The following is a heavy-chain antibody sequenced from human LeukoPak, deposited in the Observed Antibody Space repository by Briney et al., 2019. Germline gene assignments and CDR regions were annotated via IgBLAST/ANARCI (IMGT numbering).Heavy chain of an antibody. J-gene: IGHJ4*02. CDR2: VWYDGSKK. CDR3: AREGALPGLRKFEY. D-gene: IGHD2-21*02. CDR1: GFIFSIYG. V-gene: IGHV3-33*01. Sequence: GGSLRFSCAASGFIFSIYGMHWVRQAPGKGLEWVAVVWYDGSKKHYADSVKGRFTISRDNSKNTLYLQMNSLRAEDTAVYYCAREGALPGLRKFEYWGQGTLVTVSS.